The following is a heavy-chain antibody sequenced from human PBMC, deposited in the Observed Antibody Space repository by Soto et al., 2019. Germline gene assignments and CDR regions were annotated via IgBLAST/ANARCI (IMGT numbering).Heavy chain of an antibody. CDR2: VSGSGGTT. CDR1: GFTFSSSA. Sequence: EVQLLDSGGGLVQPGGSLRLSCAASGFTFSSSAMSWVRQAPGKGLEWVSAVSGSGGTTYYADSVRGRFTISRDNSKNTLYLQMNNLRVEDTAIYFCARCTVDTIVTSGWCHYLDPWGQGTLVTVSS. CDR3: ARCTVDTIVTSGWCHYLDP. J-gene: IGHJ5*02. D-gene: IGHD6-19*01. V-gene: IGHV3-23*01.